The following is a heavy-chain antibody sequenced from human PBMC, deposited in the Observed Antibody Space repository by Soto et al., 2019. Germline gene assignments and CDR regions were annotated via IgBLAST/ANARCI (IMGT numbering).Heavy chain of an antibody. J-gene: IGHJ6*02. CDR1: GGSFSGYY. V-gene: IGHV4-34*01. CDR3: ASGSSGYYYYYYGMDV. D-gene: IGHD3-22*01. Sequence: QVQLQQWGAGLLKPSETLSLTCAVYGGSFSGYYWSWIRQPPGKGLEWIGEINHSGSTNYNPSLKRRVTISVDTSKNQFSLKLSSVTASDTAVYYCASGSSGYYYYYYGMDVWGQGTTVTVSS. CDR2: INHSGST.